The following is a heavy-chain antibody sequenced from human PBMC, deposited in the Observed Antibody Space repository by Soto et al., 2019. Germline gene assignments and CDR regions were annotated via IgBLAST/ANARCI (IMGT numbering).Heavy chain of an antibody. CDR2: ISSSSDYI. CDR1: GFTFSSYS. Sequence: GGSLRLSCAASGFTFSSYSMNWVRQAPGKGLEWVSSISSSSDYIYYADSVKGRFTISRDNAKNSLYLQMNSLRAEDTAVYYCARDLYGDYVFDYWGQGTLVTVSS. D-gene: IGHD4-17*01. CDR3: ARDLYGDYVFDY. V-gene: IGHV3-21*01. J-gene: IGHJ4*02.